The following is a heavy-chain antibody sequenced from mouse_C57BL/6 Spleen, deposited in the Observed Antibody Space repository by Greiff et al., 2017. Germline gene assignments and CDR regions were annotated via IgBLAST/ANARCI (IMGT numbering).Heavy chain of an antibody. CDR1: GFTFSSYG. J-gene: IGHJ2*01. CDR3: ARQDDYAFDY. CDR2: ISSGGSYT. Sequence: EVKLQESGGDLVKPGGSLKLSCAASGFTFSSYGMSWVRQTPDKRLEWVATISSGGSYTYYPDSVKGRFTISRDNAKNTLYLQMSSLKSEDTAMYYCARQDDYAFDYWGQGTTLTVSS. D-gene: IGHD2-4*01. V-gene: IGHV5-6*01.